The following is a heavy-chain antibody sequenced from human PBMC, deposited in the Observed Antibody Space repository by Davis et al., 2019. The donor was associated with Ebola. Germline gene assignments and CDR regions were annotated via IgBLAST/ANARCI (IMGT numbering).Heavy chain of an antibody. V-gene: IGHV3-21*01. Sequence: GESLKISCAASGFTFSTYSVAWVRQAPEKGLEWVSFISSSSTFIYYADSVKGRFTISRDNAKNSLYLQMDSLRVEDTAVYYCAREAFHYLDSSGFECDSWGQGTLVAVSS. CDR2: ISSSSTFI. J-gene: IGHJ5*01. CDR3: AREAFHYLDSSGFECDS. CDR1: GFTFSTYS. D-gene: IGHD6-19*01.